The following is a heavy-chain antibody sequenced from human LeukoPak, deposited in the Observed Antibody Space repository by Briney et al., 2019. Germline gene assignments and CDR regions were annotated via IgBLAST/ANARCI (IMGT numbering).Heavy chain of an antibody. V-gene: IGHV3-23*01. J-gene: IGHJ4*02. Sequence: SGGSLRLSCVASGFTFSGFAMIWVRQAPGKGLQWVSAISGPSSHTYYADSVKGRFTISRDNSKNTLYLQMNSLRAEDTAVYYCAKLLSNSGRFLYWGQGTLVTVSS. CDR3: AKLLSNSGRFLY. CDR1: GFTFSGFA. D-gene: IGHD4-23*01. CDR2: ISGPSSHT.